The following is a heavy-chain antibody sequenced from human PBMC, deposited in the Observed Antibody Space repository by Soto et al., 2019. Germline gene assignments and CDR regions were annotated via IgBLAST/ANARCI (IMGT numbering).Heavy chain of an antibody. CDR3: ASGNWRDGYDYY. CDR2: INHSGST. J-gene: IGHJ4*02. D-gene: IGHD5-12*01. Sequence: LETLSLTCAVYGGAFSGYYWSWIRQPPGKGLEWIGEINHSGSTNYNPSLKSRVTISVDTSKNQFSLKLSSVTAADTAVYYCASGNWRDGYDYYWGQGTLVTVSS. CDR1: GGAFSGYY. V-gene: IGHV4-34*01.